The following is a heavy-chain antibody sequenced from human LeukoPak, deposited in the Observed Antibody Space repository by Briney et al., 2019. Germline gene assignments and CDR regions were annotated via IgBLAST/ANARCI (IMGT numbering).Heavy chain of an antibody. CDR1: GYSISSGYY. V-gene: IGHV4-38-2*02. Sequence: SETLSLTCTVSGYSISSGYYWGWIRQPPGKGLEWIGSIYYSGSTYYNPSLKSRVTISVDTSKNQFSLKLSSVTAADTAVYYCARGGSYCGGDCYHPLKYNWFDPWGQGTLVTVSS. CDR2: IYYSGST. J-gene: IGHJ5*02. CDR3: ARGGSYCGGDCYHPLKYNWFDP. D-gene: IGHD2-21*02.